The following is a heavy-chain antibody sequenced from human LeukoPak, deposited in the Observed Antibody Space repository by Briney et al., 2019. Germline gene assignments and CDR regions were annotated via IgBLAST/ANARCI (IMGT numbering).Heavy chain of an antibody. CDR2: IYYSGST. CDR3: ASSYGSGTYHYFAY. J-gene: IGHJ4*02. Sequence: PSETLSLTCTVSGDSISSYYWSWIRQPPGKGLEWIGYIYYSGSTNYNPSLKSRVTMSVDTSKNQFSLKLSSVTAADTAVYYCASSYGSGTYHYFAYWGQGTLVTVSS. V-gene: IGHV4-59*01. CDR1: GDSISSYY. D-gene: IGHD3-10*01.